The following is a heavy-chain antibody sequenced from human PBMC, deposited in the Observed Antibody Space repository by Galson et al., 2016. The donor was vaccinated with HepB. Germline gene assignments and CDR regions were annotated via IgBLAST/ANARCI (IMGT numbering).Heavy chain of an antibody. CDR2: ISYGGGTT. CDR3: ARDGGGFDY. CDR1: GFAFSDYY. V-gene: IGHV3-11*04. J-gene: IGHJ4*02. Sequence: SLRLSCAASGFAFSDYYMTWIRQAPGKGLEWVSYISYGGGTTYYADSVKGRFTISRDNAKNSLHLQMNSLRDEDTAVYYCARDGGGFDYWGQGTLVTVSS. D-gene: IGHD3-16*01.